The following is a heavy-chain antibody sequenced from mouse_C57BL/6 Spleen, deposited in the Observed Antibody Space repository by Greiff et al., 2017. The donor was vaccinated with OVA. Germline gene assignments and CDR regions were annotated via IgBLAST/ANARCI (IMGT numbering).Heavy chain of an antibody. CDR1: GYTFTDYE. V-gene: IGHV1-15*01. J-gene: IGHJ4*01. D-gene: IGHD1-1*01. CDR3: TRWDYGSSSYAMDY. CDR2: IDPETGGT. Sequence: QVQLKESGAELVRPGASVTLSCKASGYTFTDYEMHWVKQTPVHGLEWIGAIDPETGGTAYNQKFKGKAILTADKSSSTAYMELRSLTSEDSAVYYCTRWDYGSSSYAMDYWGQGTSVTVSS.